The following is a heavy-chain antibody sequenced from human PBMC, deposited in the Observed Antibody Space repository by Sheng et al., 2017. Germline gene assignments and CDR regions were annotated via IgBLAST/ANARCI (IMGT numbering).Heavy chain of an antibody. Sequence: QVQLVQSGAEVKKPGSSVKVSCKASGGTFSSYAISWVRQAPGQGLEWMGGIIPIFGTANYAQKFQGRVTITADESTSTAYMELSSLRSEDTAVYYCARVLPADYDFPLSHMDVWGQGTTVTVSS. CDR1: GGTFSSYA. CDR3: ARVLPADYDFPLSHMDV. CDR2: IIPIFGTA. D-gene: IGHD3-3*01. V-gene: IGHV1-69*13. J-gene: IGHJ6*02.